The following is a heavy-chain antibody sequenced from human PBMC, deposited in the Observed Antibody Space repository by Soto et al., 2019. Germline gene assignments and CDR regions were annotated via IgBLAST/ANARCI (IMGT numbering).Heavy chain of an antibody. CDR2: INEDGSGK. CDR3: TTDSYSTMIVVRFDY. Sequence: GGSLRLSCAAAGFTLGNYWMHWVRQDPGKGLEWVANINEDGSGKYYADSVKGRFTISRDNAKNSLYLQMNSLKPEHTGIYYCTTDSYSTMIVVRFDYWGHGTLVTVSS. J-gene: IGHJ4*01. D-gene: IGHD3-22*01. V-gene: IGHV3-7*03. CDR1: GFTLGNYW.